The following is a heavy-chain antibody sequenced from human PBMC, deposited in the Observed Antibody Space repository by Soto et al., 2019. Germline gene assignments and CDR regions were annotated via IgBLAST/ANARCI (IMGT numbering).Heavy chain of an antibody. CDR3: ARSVAVPGAHIDY. CDR2: VYYTGST. CDR1: GRSLSGPC. V-gene: IGHV4-59*11. J-gene: IGHJ4*02. D-gene: IGHD6-19*01. Sequence: SEPLSLPGSVPGRSLSGPCCCWIRQSPGKGLEWLGYVYYTGSTNYSPSLRSRVSISVDTSKNEFSLRLSSVTAADTAVYFCARSVAVPGAHIDYWGQGTPVTVSS.